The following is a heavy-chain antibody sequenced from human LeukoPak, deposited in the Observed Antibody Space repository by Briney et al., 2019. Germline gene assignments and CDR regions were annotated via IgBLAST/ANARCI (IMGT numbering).Heavy chain of an antibody. V-gene: IGHV3-74*01. D-gene: IGHD3-22*01. J-gene: IGHJ4*02. CDR1: GFTFSNFW. CDR2: IYGDGSFT. CDR3: ARVYETSGYLY. Sequence: GGSLRLSCAASGFTFSNFWMHWVRQAPGKGRVWVALIYGDGSFTRYADSVKGRFTISRDNAKNTVYLQMNSLRVEDTAVYYCARVYETSGYLYWGQGSLVTVSS.